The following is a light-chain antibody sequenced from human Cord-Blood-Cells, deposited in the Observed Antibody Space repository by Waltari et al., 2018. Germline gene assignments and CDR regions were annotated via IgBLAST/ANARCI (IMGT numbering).Light chain of an antibody. CDR2: GAS. CDR3: QQYGSSPPLT. CDR1: QSVSSSY. V-gene: IGKV3-20*01. J-gene: IGKJ4*01. Sequence: EIVLTQSPGTLSLSPGERATLSCRASQSVSSSYLAWYQQKPGQAPRLRIYGASSRATGIPDRFSGSGSGTDFTLTISRLGPEDFAVYYCQQYGSSPPLTFGGGTKVEIK.